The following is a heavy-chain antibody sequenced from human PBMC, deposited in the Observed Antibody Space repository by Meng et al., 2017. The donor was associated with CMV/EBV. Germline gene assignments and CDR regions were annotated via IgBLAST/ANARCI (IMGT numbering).Heavy chain of an antibody. CDR2: IIPILGIA. D-gene: IGHD5-24*01. V-gene: IGHV1-69*10. J-gene: IGHJ4*02. CDR1: GGTFSSYA. CDR3: ARGGGGDGYKRED. Sequence: SVKVSCKASGGTFSSYANSWVRQAPGQGLEWMGGIIPILGIANYAQKFQGRVTITADKSTSTAYMELSSLRSEDTAVYYCARGGGGDGYKREDWGQGTLVTVSS.